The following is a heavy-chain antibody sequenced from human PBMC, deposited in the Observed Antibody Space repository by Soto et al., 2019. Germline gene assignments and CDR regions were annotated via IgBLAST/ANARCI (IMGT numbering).Heavy chain of an antibody. Sequence: EVQLVESGGGLVQAGGSLRLSCTASGFTFSRYSLNWVRQAPGKGLEWISYISSSSFTIYYADSVKGRFTISRDNAKNSVYLQMNSLRDEDTAVYFCARDPDTPLERVFDHWGQGTLVTVSS. CDR1: GFTFSRYS. CDR3: ARDPDTPLERVFDH. D-gene: IGHD1-1*01. V-gene: IGHV3-48*02. CDR2: ISSSSFTI. J-gene: IGHJ4*02.